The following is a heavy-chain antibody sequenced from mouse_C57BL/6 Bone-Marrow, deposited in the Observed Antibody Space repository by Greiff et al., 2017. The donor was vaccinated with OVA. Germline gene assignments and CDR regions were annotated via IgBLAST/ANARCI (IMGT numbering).Heavy chain of an antibody. J-gene: IGHJ1*03. Sequence: QVQLKQSGPELVKPGASVKISCKASGYAFSSSWMNWVKQRPGKGLEWIGRIYPGDGDTNYNGKFKGKATLTADKSSSTAYMQLSSLTSEDSAVYFCAKPGHYYGSSYWYFDVWGTGTTVTVSS. V-gene: IGHV1-82*01. CDR1: GYAFSSSW. D-gene: IGHD1-1*01. CDR3: AKPGHYYGSSYWYFDV. CDR2: IYPGDGDT.